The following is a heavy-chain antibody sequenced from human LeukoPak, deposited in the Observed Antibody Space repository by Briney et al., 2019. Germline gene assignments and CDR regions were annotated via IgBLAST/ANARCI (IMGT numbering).Heavy chain of an antibody. J-gene: IGHJ4*02. CDR3: ARGPPSTLGIYFDY. Sequence: SETLSLTCTVAGGSISGDYWSWIRQPAGKGLEWIGRIYSSGRTDYNPSLKSRVTMSVDTSKNQFSLKLNSVTAADTAVYYCARGPPSTLGIYFDYWGQGTLVTVSS. D-gene: IGHD7-27*01. CDR2: IYSSGRT. CDR1: GGSISGDY. V-gene: IGHV4-4*07.